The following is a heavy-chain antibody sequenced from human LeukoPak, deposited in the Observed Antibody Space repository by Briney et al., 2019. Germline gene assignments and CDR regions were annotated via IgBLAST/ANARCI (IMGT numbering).Heavy chain of an antibody. V-gene: IGHV2-5*02. J-gene: IGHJ4*02. Sequence: SGPTLVNPTQTLTLTCTFSGFSLSTSGVGVGWIRQTPGKALEWLALIYWDDDKSYRPSLKSRLTITKDTSKNQVVLTMTNMDPVDTATYYCARTSYYYDSSGYHRHFDYWGQGTLVTVSS. CDR2: IYWDDDK. CDR1: GFSLSTSGVG. CDR3: ARTSYYYDSSGYHRHFDY. D-gene: IGHD3-22*01.